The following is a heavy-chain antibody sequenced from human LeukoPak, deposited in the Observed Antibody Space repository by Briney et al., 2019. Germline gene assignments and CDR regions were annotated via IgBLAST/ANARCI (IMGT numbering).Heavy chain of an antibody. CDR3: AKDLSGGFGELLSSYFDY. J-gene: IGHJ4*02. Sequence: GGSLRLSCAASGFTFSSYGMHWVRQAPGKGLEWVTFIRYDGSNKYYADSVKGRFTISRDNSKNTLYLQMNSLRAEDTAVYYCAKDLSGGFGELLSSYFDYWGQGTLVTVSS. D-gene: IGHD3-10*01. V-gene: IGHV3-30*02. CDR2: IRYDGSNK. CDR1: GFTFSSYG.